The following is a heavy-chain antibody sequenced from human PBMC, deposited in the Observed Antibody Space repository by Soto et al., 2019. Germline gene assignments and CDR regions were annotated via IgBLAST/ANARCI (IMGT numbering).Heavy chain of an antibody. J-gene: IGHJ3*02. Sequence: PGGSLRLSCAASGFTFSSYSMNWVRQAPGKGLEWVSSISSSSSYIYYADSVKGRFTISRDNAKNSLYLQMNSLRAEDTAVYYCASAPFDYDILTGSRDDAFDIWGQGTMVTV. CDR3: ASAPFDYDILTGSRDDAFDI. CDR2: ISSSSSYI. V-gene: IGHV3-21*01. CDR1: GFTFSSYS. D-gene: IGHD3-9*01.